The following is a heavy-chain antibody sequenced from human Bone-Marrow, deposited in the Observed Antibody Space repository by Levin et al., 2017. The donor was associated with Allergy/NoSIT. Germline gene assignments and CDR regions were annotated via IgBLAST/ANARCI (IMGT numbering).Heavy chain of an antibody. J-gene: IGHJ4*01. V-gene: IGHV3-23*01. CDR1: GFTFTSYA. Sequence: HPGGSLRLSCAASGFTFTSYAMAWVRQAPGKGLEWVASITGSAATTYYADSVKGRFTISKDNPKNALVLQMNNLRPEDTADYYCTKDRRFTVTADFDNWGHGTRVTVSS. CDR3: TKDRRFTVTADFDN. D-gene: IGHD2-21*02. CDR2: ITGSAATT.